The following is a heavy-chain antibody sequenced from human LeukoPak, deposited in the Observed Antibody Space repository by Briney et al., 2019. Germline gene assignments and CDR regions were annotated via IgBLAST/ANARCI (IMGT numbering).Heavy chain of an antibody. CDR1: GFTFTDHP. CDR2: IGGDGIA. V-gene: IGHV3-69-1*01. CDR3: AKDRANWASDD. D-gene: IGHD3-16*01. Sequence: GGSLRLSCVASGFTFTDHPMNWVRQAPGKGLEWISYIGGDGIAFYADSVKGRFTASKDDARKSMYLQMNSLRVEDTAVYYCAKDRANWASDDLGQGTKVTVSS. J-gene: IGHJ4*02.